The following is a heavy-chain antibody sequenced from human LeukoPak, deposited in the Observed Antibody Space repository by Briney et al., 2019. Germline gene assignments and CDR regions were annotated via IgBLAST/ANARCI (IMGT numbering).Heavy chain of an antibody. D-gene: IGHD3-10*01. J-gene: IGHJ4*02. CDR1: GFTFSSYW. V-gene: IGHV3-7*01. CDR2: IKQDGSEE. Sequence: GGSLRLSRAASGFTFSSYWMSWVRQAPGKGLEWVANIKQDGSEEYYVDSVKGRFTISSDNSKNTLYLQMNSLRAEDTAVYFCARAAVTMVRGAEIDYWGQGTLVTVSS. CDR3: ARAAVTMVRGAEIDY.